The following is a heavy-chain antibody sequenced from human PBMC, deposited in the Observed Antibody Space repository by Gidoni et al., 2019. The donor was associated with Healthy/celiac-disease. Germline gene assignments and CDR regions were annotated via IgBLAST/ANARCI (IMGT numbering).Heavy chain of an antibody. V-gene: IGHV3-15*01. J-gene: IGHJ4*02. CDR1: GFTFSNAW. Sequence: EVQLVESGGGLVKPGGSLRLSCEASGFTFSNAWMSWVRQAPGKGLEWVGRIKSKTDGGTTDYAAPVKGRFTISRDDSKNTLYLQMNSLKTEDTAVYYCTTYDFWSGYLDYWGQGTLVTVSS. CDR3: TTYDFWSGYLDY. D-gene: IGHD3-3*01. CDR2: IKSKTDGGTT.